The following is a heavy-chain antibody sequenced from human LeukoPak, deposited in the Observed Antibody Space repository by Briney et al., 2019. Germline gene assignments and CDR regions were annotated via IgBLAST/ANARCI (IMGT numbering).Heavy chain of an antibody. CDR2: IIPLLGIA. D-gene: IGHD6-13*01. Sequence: SSLKVSCKASGGTFSSYTISWVRQAPGQGLEWMGRIIPLLGIANYAQKFQGRVTITAEKSTRTAYTELSTLRTEDTAVYYCASPEALYSSSWYFLEDDAFDIWGQGTMVTVSS. J-gene: IGHJ3*02. V-gene: IGHV1-69*02. CDR1: GGTFSSYT. CDR3: ASPEALYSSSWYFLEDDAFDI.